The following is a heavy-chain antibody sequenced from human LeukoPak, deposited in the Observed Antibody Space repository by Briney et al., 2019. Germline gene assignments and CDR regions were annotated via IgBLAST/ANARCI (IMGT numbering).Heavy chain of an antibody. CDR1: GYTFTSYY. D-gene: IGHD3-10*01. Sequence: ASVKVSCKASGYTFTSYYMHWVRQAPGQGLEWMGIINPSGGSTSYAQKFQGRVTMTRDTSTSTVYMELSSLRSEDTAVYYCARGLMVRGVANNWFDPWGQGPLVTVSS. V-gene: IGHV1-46*01. CDR3: ARGLMVRGVANNWFDP. J-gene: IGHJ5*02. CDR2: INPSGGST.